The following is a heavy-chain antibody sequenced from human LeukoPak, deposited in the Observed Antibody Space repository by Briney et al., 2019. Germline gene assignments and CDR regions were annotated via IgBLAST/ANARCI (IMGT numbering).Heavy chain of an antibody. CDR2: INSDGSST. Sequence: GSLRLSCAASGFTFSSYWMHWVRQAPGKGLVWVSRINSDGSSTSYADSVKGRFTLSRDNAKNTLYLQMNSLRAEDTAVYYCAKDPRSGYFDLWGRGTLVTVSS. J-gene: IGHJ2*01. CDR1: GFTFSSYW. CDR3: AKDPRSGYFDL. V-gene: IGHV3-74*01.